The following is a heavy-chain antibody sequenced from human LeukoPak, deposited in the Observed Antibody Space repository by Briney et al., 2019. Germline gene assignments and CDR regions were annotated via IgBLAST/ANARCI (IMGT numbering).Heavy chain of an antibody. CDR3: ARDGGYCSGGSCHYFDP. V-gene: IGHV4-34*01. CDR2: INHSGST. Sequence: SETLSLTCAVYGGSFSGYYWSWIRQPPGKGLEWIGEINHSGSTNYNPSLKSRVTISVDTSKNQFSLKLSSVTAADTAFYYCARDGGYCSGGSCHYFDPWGQGALVTVSS. CDR1: GGSFSGYY. J-gene: IGHJ4*02. D-gene: IGHD2-15*01.